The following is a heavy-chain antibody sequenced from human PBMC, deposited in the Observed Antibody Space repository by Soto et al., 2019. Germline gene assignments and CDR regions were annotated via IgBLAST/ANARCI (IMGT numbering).Heavy chain of an antibody. CDR3: ARNRVVGATTSWFDP. CDR2: IYYSGST. D-gene: IGHD1-26*01. CDR1: GGSISSYY. Sequence: PAETLSLTCTVYGGSISSYYWSWIRQPPGKGLEWIGYIYYSGSTNYNPSLRSRVTISVDTSKNQFSLKLSSVTAADTAVYYCARNRVVGATTSWFDPWGQGTLVTVSS. J-gene: IGHJ5*02. V-gene: IGHV4-59*01.